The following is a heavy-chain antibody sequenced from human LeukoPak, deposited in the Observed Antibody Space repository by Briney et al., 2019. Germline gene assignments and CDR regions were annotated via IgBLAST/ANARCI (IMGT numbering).Heavy chain of an antibody. V-gene: IGHV3-23*01. CDR1: GFTFSSYA. Sequence: PSGGSLRLSCAASGFTFSSYAMSWVRQAPGKGLEWVSAISGSGGSTYYADSVKGRFTISRDNSKNTLYLQMNSLRAEDTAVYYCAKQWLLQGGVISRTYWGQGTLVTVSS. D-gene: IGHD6-19*01. CDR3: AKQWLLQGGVISRTY. J-gene: IGHJ4*02. CDR2: ISGSGGST.